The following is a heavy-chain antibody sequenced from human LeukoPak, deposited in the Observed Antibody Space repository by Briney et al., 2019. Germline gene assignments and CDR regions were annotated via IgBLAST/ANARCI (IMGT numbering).Heavy chain of an antibody. CDR3: AASPDYYDSSAGQFDY. J-gene: IGHJ4*02. V-gene: IGHV4-61*02. D-gene: IGHD3-22*01. CDR2: IYTSGST. Sequence: SQTLSLTCTVSGGSISSGSYYWSWIRQPAEKGLEWIGRIYTSGSTNYNPSLKSRVTISVDTSKNQFSLKLSSVTAADTAVYYCAASPDYYDSSAGQFDYWGQGTLVTVSS. CDR1: GGSISSGSYY.